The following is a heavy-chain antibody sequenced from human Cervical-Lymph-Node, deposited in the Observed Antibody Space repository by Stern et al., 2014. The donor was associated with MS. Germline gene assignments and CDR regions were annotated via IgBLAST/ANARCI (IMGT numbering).Heavy chain of an antibody. D-gene: IGHD3-10*01. V-gene: IGHV3-9*01. J-gene: IGHJ4*02. CDR3: ARAPPALSGQYYGGFDF. CDR2: ISDASGVI. CDR1: GFNFGDYA. Sequence: EVQLVESGGALVQPGRPLRLSCAGSGFNFGDYAMHWVRRAPGKGLEWVSSISDASGVIGYAPSVKGRFTISRDNAASSLYLDMKSLRADDTAFYYCARAPPALSGQYYGGFDFWGQGTLVTVSS.